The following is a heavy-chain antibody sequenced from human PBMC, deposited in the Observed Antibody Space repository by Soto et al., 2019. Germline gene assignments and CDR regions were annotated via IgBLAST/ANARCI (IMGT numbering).Heavy chain of an antibody. J-gene: IGHJ6*02. CDR3: ARAPIYCSSTSSPPNGTDV. Sequence: IRQPRGNDLKWIGYIYYSGSTYYNQSLKSRLTISVDTYKNQFSLKLSSVTAADTAVYYCARAPIYCSSTSSPPNGTDVWGQGKTVTVSS. D-gene: IGHD2-2*01. V-gene: IGHV4-30-4*01. CDR2: IYYSGST.